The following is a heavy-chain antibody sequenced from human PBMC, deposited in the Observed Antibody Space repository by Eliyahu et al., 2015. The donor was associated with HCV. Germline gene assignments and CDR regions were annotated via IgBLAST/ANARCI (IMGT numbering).Heavy chain of an antibody. J-gene: IGHJ6*02. CDR3: ARIDGRSGFGGFSYGMDV. V-gene: IGHV3-74*02. CDR2: IKFXGSXX. CDR1: GFTFGTYW. Sequence: EVQLVESGGGLVQPGGSLRLSCVASGFTFGTYWXHWVRXAPGKGLXWVSRIKFXGSXXXYAGSVKGRVTISRDNAKNTLYLQMHSLRAEDTGVYYCARIDGRSGFGGFSYGMDVWGQGTTVTVSS. D-gene: IGHD5-12*01.